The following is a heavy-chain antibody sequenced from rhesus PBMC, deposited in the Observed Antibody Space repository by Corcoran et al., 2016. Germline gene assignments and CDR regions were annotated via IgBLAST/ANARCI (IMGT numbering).Heavy chain of an antibody. J-gene: IGHJ4*01. D-gene: IGHD6-43*01. V-gene: IGHV4-81*01. CDR2: INGDTAGT. CDR1: GGSISGYYG. CDR3: ARDFGAAPTDY. Sequence: QVQLQESGTGLVRPSETLSLTCAVSGGSISGYYGCWIRQPPGKGLEWIGNINGDTAGTNSNPSLKSRVTISKDTSKNQFSLNLSSVTAADTGLYYCARDFGAAPTDYWGQGVLVTVSS.